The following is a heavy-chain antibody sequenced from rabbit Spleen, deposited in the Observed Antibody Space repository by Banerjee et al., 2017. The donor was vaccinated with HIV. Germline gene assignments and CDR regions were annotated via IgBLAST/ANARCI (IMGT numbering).Heavy chain of an antibody. D-gene: IGHD6-1*01. CDR3: ARADYNGLAFGL. V-gene: IGHV1S40*01. CDR2: IYGDSSGST. CDR1: GFTISSSYY. J-gene: IGHJ2*01. Sequence: QSLEESGGDLVKPGASLTLTCTASGFTISSSYYMCWVRQAPGKGLECIACIYGDSSGSTYYANWAKGRFTISKTSSTTVTLQMTSLTAADTATHFCARADYNGLAFGLWGPGTLVTVS.